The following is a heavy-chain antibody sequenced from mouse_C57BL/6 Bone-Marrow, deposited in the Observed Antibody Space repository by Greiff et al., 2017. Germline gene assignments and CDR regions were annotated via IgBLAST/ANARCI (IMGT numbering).Heavy chain of an antibody. J-gene: IGHJ2*01. CDR3: AGGVLLYFDY. D-gene: IGHD1-1*01. Sequence: QVQLQQPGAELVMPGASVKLSCKASGYTFTSYWMHWVKQRPGQGLEWIGEIDPSDSYTNYNQKFKGKSTLTVDKSSSTAYMQLSSLTSEDSAVYYCAGGVLLYFDYWGQGTTLTVSS. V-gene: IGHV1-69*01. CDR2: IDPSDSYT. CDR1: GYTFTSYW.